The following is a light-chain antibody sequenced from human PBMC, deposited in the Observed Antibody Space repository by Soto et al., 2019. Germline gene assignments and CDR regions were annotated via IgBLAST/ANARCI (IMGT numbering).Light chain of an antibody. Sequence: AIQMTQSPSSLSAFVGDRVTITCRASQGIRNDLGWYQQRPGKAPKLLIYAASTLQSGVPSRLSGSGSGTDFTLALSCLQPEDFATYYCLQDHNYPRTFGHGTTVEIK. CDR2: AAS. CDR1: QGIRND. CDR3: LQDHNYPRT. V-gene: IGKV1-6*01. J-gene: IGKJ1*01.